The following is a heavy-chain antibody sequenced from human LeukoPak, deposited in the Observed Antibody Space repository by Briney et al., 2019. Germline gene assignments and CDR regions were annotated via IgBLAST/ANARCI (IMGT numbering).Heavy chain of an antibody. D-gene: IGHD6-13*01. CDR1: GYSFTTYW. J-gene: IGHJ4*02. CDR3: AKPPTHSSSWQPFDY. V-gene: IGHV5-51*01. Sequence: GESLKISCKGSGYSFTTYWIGWVRQMPGKGLEWMGIIYPGDSDTRYSPSFQGQVTISADKSISTAYLQWSSLKASDTAMYYCAKPPTHSSSWQPFDYWGQGTLVTVSS. CDR2: IYPGDSDT.